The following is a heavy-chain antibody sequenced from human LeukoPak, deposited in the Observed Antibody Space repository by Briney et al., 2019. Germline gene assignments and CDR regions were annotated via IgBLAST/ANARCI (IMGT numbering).Heavy chain of an antibody. V-gene: IGHV1-69*05. CDR2: IIPIFGTA. CDR1: GGTFSSYA. J-gene: IGHJ4*02. Sequence: PVKVSCKASGGTFSSYAISWVRQAPGQGLEWMGRIIPIFGTANYAQKFQGRVTITTDESTSTAYMELSSLRSEDTAVYYCARDRSYYGSGSYYDYWGQGTLVTVSS. D-gene: IGHD3-10*01. CDR3: ARDRSYYGSGSYYDY.